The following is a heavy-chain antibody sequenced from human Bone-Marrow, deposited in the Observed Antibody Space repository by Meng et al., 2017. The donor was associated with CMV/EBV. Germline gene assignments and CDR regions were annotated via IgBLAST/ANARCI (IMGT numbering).Heavy chain of an antibody. Sequence: ASVKVSCKASGGTFNNYAVSWVRQAPGQGLEWMGWMNPNSGNTGYAQKFQGRVTMTRNTSISTAYMELSNLRSEDTAVYYCARDEDLGPFWSGYLEVTEFDPWGQGTLVTVSS. V-gene: IGHV1-8*02. J-gene: IGHJ5*02. D-gene: IGHD3-3*01. CDR2: MNPNSGNT. CDR1: GGTFNNYA. CDR3: ARDEDLGPFWSGYLEVTEFDP.